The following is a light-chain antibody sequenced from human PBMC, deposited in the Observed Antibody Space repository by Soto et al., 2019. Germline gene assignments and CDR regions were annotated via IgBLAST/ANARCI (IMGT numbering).Light chain of an antibody. CDR2: DAS. J-gene: IGKJ1*01. CDR3: QQYNSYWT. V-gene: IGKV1-5*01. CDR1: QSISSW. Sequence: DIQMTHSPSTLSASVEDRVTITCRASQSISSWLAWYQQKPGKAPKLLIYDASNLESGVPSRFSGSGSGTEFTLTISSLQPDDFATYYCQQYNSYWTFGQGTKV.